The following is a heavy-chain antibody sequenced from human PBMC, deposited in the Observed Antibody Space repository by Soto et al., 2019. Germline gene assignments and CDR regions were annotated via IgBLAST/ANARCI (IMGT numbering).Heavy chain of an antibody. Sequence: ASVKVSCTASGYTYTSYAMHWVRQAPGQRLEWMGWINAGNGNTKYSQKFQGRVTITRDTSASTAYMELSSLRSEDTAVYYCARDGMTTVTINWFDPWGQGTLVTVSS. D-gene: IGHD4-17*01. CDR3: ARDGMTTVTINWFDP. V-gene: IGHV1-3*01. CDR2: INAGNGNT. J-gene: IGHJ5*02. CDR1: GYTYTSYA.